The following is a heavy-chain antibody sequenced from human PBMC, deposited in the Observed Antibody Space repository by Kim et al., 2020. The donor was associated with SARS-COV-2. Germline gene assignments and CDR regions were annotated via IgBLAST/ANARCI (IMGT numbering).Heavy chain of an antibody. CDR2: IGTAGDT. CDR3: ARGSGDWAFDI. D-gene: IGHD7-27*01. CDR1: GFTFSRYD. J-gene: IGHJ3*02. Sequence: GGSLRLSCAASGFTFSRYDMHWVRQATGKGLEWVSAIGTAGDTYYPGSVKGRFTISRENAKNSLYLQMNSLRAGDTAVYYCARGSGDWAFDIWGQGTMVTVSS. V-gene: IGHV3-13*01.